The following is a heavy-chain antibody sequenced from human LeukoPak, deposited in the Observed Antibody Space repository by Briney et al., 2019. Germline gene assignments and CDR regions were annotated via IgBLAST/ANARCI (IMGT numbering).Heavy chain of an antibody. CDR2: FDPEDGET. V-gene: IGHV1-24*01. J-gene: IGHJ3*02. Sequence: GASVKVSCKASGYTLTELSMHWVRQAPGKGLEWMGGFDPEDGETIYAQKFQGRVTMTEDTSTDTAYMELSSLRSEDTAVYYCATGYRGDSYNYDAFDIWGQGTMVTVSS. CDR3: ATGYRGDSYNYDAFDI. D-gene: IGHD5-24*01. CDR1: GYTLTELS.